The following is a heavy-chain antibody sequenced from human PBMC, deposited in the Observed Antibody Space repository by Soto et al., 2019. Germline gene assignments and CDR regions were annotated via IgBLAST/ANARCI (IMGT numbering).Heavy chain of an antibody. CDR3: AKDYLYYYDNSGLFDY. Sequence: PGGSLRLSCAASGFTFSSYAMSWVRHAPGKGLEWVSAISGSGGSTYYADSVKGRFTISRDNSKNTLYLQMNSLRAEDTAVYYCAKDYLYYYDNSGLFDYWGQGTLVTVSS. CDR2: ISGSGGST. D-gene: IGHD3-22*01. CDR1: GFTFSSYA. V-gene: IGHV3-23*01. J-gene: IGHJ4*02.